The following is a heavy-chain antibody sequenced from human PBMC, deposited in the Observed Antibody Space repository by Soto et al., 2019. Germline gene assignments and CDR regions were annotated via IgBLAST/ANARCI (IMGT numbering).Heavy chain of an antibody. CDR3: ASARLYSSSWYGGYCDY. J-gene: IGHJ4*02. D-gene: IGHD6-13*01. V-gene: IGHV1-69*01. Sequence: QVQLVQSGAEVKKPGSSVKVSCKASGGTFSSYAISWVRQAPGQGLEWLGGIIPIFGTTNYAQKFKGRVTMTADESTSPADMELSSLRSEDTAVYYCASARLYSSSWYGGYCDYWGQGTLVIVSS. CDR2: IIPIFGTT. CDR1: GGTFSSYA.